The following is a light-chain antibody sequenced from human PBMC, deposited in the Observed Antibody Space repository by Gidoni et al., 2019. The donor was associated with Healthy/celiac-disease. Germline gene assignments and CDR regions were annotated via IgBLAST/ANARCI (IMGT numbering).Light chain of an antibody. J-gene: IGKJ2*01. V-gene: IGKV1-39*01. CDR2: AAS. Sequence: DIQMTQSQSSMSASVGDRVTITCRASKSISSYLNWYHQKPGKDPKLLIYAASSLQSGVSSSFIGSGSGTDFTLTISSLQPEDFATYYCQQSYSTPPTFGQGTKLEIK. CDR3: QQSYSTPPT. CDR1: KSISSY.